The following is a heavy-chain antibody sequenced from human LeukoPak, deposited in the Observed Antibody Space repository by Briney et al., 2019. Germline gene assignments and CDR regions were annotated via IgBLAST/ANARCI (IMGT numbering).Heavy chain of an antibody. V-gene: IGHV4-39*01. CDR1: GGSISSSSYY. J-gene: IGHJ5*02. CDR2: IYYSGST. CDR3: ARQQGYCSGGSCQGGGFVDP. Sequence: SETLSLTCTVSGGSISSSSYYWGWIRQPPGKGLEWIGSIYYSGSTYYNPSLKSRVTISVDTSKNQFSLKLSSVTAADTAVYYCARQQGYCSGGSCQGGGFVDPWGQGTLVTVSS. D-gene: IGHD2-15*01.